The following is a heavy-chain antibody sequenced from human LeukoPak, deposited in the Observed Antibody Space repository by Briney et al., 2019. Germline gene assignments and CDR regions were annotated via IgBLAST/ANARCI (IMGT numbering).Heavy chain of an antibody. CDR3: ASLVLEWLFSPSDY. Sequence: GGSLRLSCAASGFTFSSYAMSWVRQAPGKGLEWVSAISGSGGSTYYADSVKGRFTISRDNSKNTLYPQMNSLRAEDTAVYYCASLVLEWLFSPSDYWGQGTLVTVSS. J-gene: IGHJ4*02. CDR1: GFTFSSYA. D-gene: IGHD3-3*01. CDR2: ISGSGGST. V-gene: IGHV3-23*01.